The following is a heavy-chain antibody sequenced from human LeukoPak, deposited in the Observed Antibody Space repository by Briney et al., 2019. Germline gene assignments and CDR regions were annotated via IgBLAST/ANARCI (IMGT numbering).Heavy chain of an antibody. CDR3: ARVLNDSGYGPDAFDI. V-gene: IGHV4-30-2*01. Sequence: SQTLSLTCAVSGGSISSGGYSWSWIRQPPGKGLEWIGYIYHSGSTYYNPSLKSRVTISVDRSKNQFSLKLSSVTAADTAVYYCARVLNDSGYGPDAFDIWGQGTMVTVSS. CDR2: IYHSGST. CDR1: GGSISSGGYS. D-gene: IGHD5-12*01. J-gene: IGHJ3*02.